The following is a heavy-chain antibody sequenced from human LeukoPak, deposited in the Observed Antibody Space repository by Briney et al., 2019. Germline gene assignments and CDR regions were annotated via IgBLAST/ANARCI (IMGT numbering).Heavy chain of an antibody. J-gene: IGHJ4*02. CDR2: ISGDGVST. V-gene: IGHV3-43*02. CDR1: GLPIADFA. CDR3: ARESGKFDY. Sequence: GSLRLSCVASGLPIADFAMHWVRQAPGKGLEWVSLISGDGVSTFYADSAKGRFSISRDNSKNSLSLEMNSLRTEDTAMYYCARESGKFDYWGQGTLVAVSS.